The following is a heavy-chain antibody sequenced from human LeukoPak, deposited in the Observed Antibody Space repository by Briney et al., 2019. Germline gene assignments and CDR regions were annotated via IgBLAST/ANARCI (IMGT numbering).Heavy chain of an antibody. Sequence: TGGSLRLSCAASGFTFSNAWMSWVRQAPGKGLEWVGRIKRKSDGGTTDYAAPVKGRFTISRDDSKNTLYLQMNSLKTEDTAVYYCTTYGYSYGLDYYYYMDVWGKGTTVTVSS. CDR1: GFTFSNAW. CDR3: TTYGYSYGLDYYYYMDV. CDR2: IKRKSDGGTT. D-gene: IGHD5-18*01. V-gene: IGHV3-15*01. J-gene: IGHJ6*03.